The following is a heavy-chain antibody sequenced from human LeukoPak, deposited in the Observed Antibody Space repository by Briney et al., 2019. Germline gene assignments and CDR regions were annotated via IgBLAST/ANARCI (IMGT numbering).Heavy chain of an antibody. J-gene: IGHJ4*02. V-gene: IGHV1-24*01. CDR3: ARTTKSYGFLWTYFDY. CDR1: GYTLTELS. Sequence: GASVKVSCKVSGYTLTELSMHWVRQAPGKGLEWMGGFDPEDGETIYAQKFQGRVTMTEDTSTDTAYMELSSLRSEDTAVYYCARTTKSYGFLWTYFDYWGQGTLVTVSS. CDR2: FDPEDGET. D-gene: IGHD5-18*01.